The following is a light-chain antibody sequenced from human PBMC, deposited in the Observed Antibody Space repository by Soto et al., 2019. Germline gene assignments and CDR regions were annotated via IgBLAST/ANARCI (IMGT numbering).Light chain of an antibody. CDR1: SSDVGGYNY. CDR3: SSYTISSPHVV. J-gene: IGLJ2*01. Sequence: QSALTQAASVSGSPGQSITISCTGTSSDVGGYNYVSWYQQHPGKAPKLMIYDVSNRPSGVSNRFSGSKSGNTASLTISGLQAEDEADYYCSSYTISSPHVVFGGGTKLTVL. CDR2: DVS. V-gene: IGLV2-14*01.